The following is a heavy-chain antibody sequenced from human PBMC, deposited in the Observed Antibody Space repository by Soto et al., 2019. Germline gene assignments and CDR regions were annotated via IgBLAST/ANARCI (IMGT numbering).Heavy chain of an antibody. CDR1: GFTFSSYA. Sequence: PGGSLRLSCAAFGFTFSSYAMSWVRQAPGKGLEWGSAISGRGGSTYYAGSVKGRFTISRANSKNTPSLQRNSLRAQDTPVYSFAKDWVVGSGYAILYCYYYYYRMDVWGQGTTVTVSS. CDR2: ISGRGGST. J-gene: IGHJ6*02. D-gene: IGHD5-12*01. CDR3: AKDWVVGSGYAILYCYYYYYRMDV. V-gene: IGHV3-23*01.